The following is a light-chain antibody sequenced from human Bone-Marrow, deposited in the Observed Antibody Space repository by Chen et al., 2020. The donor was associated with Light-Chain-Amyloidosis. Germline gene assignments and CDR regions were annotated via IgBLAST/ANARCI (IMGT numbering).Light chain of an antibody. CDR2: RDT. Sequence: SYELTQPPSVSVSPGQTARITCSGDDLPTKYAYWYQQKPGQAPVLVIHRDTERPSGISERFSGGSSGTTATLTSSGVQAEDEADYHCQSADSSGTYEVIFGGGTKLTVL. CDR1: DLPTKY. J-gene: IGLJ2*01. V-gene: IGLV3-25*03. CDR3: QSADSSGTYEVI.